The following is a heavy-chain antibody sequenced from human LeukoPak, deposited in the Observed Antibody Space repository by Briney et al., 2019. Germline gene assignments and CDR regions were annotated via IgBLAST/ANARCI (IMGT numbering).Heavy chain of an antibody. CDR2: IIPIFGTA. CDR3: ARRGTAMAYDY. V-gene: IGHV1-69*13. J-gene: IGHJ4*02. CDR1: VRTFSSYA. D-gene: IGHD5-18*01. Sequence: ASVKVSCKASVRTFSSYAISWVRQAPGQGLEWMGGIIPIFGTANYAQKFQGRVTITADESTSTAYMELSSLRSEDTAVYYCARRGTAMAYDYWGQGTLVTVSS.